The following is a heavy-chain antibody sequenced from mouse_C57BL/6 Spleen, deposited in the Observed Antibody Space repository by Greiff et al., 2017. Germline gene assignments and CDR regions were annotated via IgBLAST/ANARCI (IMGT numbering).Heavy chain of an antibody. V-gene: IGHV1-76*01. Sequence: VQLQQSGAELVRPGASVKLSCKASGYTFTDYYINWVKQRPGQGLEWIARIYPGSGNTYYNEKFKGKATLTAEKTSSTAYMQLSSLTSEDSAVYFCARKADYGNWFADWGQGTLVTVSA. CDR1: GYTFTDYY. CDR3: ARKADYGNWFAD. CDR2: IYPGSGNT. J-gene: IGHJ3*01. D-gene: IGHD2-1*01.